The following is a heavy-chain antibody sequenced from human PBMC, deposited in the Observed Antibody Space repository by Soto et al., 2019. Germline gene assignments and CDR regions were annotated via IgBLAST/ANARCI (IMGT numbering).Heavy chain of an antibody. CDR1: GFIFSTYG. Sequence: QVRLVESGGGVVQPGRSLRLSCAASGFIFSTYGMHWVRQAPGKGLQWVAVVSDDGYTTYYAESVKGRFTVSRDSSKNTLYLQMSNLRIEETAVYYCAREGHHGVGPDAYSFDYWGQGTLVTVSS. CDR2: VSDDGYTT. V-gene: IGHV3-30*03. CDR3: AREGHHGVGPDAYSFDY. D-gene: IGHD3-3*01. J-gene: IGHJ4*02.